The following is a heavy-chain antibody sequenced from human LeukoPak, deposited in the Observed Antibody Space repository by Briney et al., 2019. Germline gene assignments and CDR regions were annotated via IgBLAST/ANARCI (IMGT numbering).Heavy chain of an antibody. V-gene: IGHV1-18*01. CDR3: ARDNGFHVTIFGVVSYYYYGMDV. J-gene: IGHJ6*02. D-gene: IGHD3-3*01. CDR2: ISAYNGNT. Sequence: ASVKVSCKASGYTFTSYDINWVRQAPGQGLEWMGWISAYNGNTNYAQKLQGRVTMTTDTSTSTAYMELRSLRSDDTAVYYCARDNGFHVTIFGVVSYYYYGMDVWGQGTTVTVSS. CDR1: GYTFTSYD.